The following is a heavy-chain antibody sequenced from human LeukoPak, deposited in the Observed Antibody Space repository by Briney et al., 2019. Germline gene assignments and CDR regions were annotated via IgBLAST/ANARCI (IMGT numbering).Heavy chain of an antibody. V-gene: IGHV1-18*01. CDR3: ARGIVVVTAISPLSEYFQH. CDR1: GYSFTSYG. Sequence: ASVKVCCRASGYSFTSYGISWVRQAPGQGLEWMGWISAYNGNTNYAQKLQGRVTMTTDTSTGTVYMELRSLRSDDTAVYYCARGIVVVTAISPLSEYFQHWGQGTLVTVSS. J-gene: IGHJ1*01. D-gene: IGHD2-21*02. CDR2: ISAYNGNT.